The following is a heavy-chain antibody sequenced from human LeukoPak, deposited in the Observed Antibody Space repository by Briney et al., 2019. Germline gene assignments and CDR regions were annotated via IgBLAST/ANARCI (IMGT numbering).Heavy chain of an antibody. Sequence: SETLSLTCTVSGGSISSYYWSWIRQPPGKGLEWIGYIYYSGSTNYNPSLKSRVTISVDTSKNQFSLKLSSVTAADTAVYYCARGRTVVPAAIFDYWGQGTLVTVSS. D-gene: IGHD2-2*01. CDR2: IYYSGST. J-gene: IGHJ4*02. CDR3: ARGRTVVPAAIFDY. CDR1: GGSISSYY. V-gene: IGHV4-59*01.